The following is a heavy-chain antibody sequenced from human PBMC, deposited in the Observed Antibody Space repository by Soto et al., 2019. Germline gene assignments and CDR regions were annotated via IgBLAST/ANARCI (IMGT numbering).Heavy chain of an antibody. CDR1: GYTFTGYY. Sequence: QVQLVQSGAEVKKPGASVKVSCKASGYTFTGYYMHWVRQAPGQGLEWMGWINPNSGGTNYAQKFQGWVTMTRDTSISTAYMEPSRLRSDDTAVYYCARGPSSDYYYYGMDVWGQGTTVTVSS. CDR2: INPNSGGT. D-gene: IGHD3-22*01. V-gene: IGHV1-2*04. CDR3: ARGPSSDYYYYGMDV. J-gene: IGHJ6*02.